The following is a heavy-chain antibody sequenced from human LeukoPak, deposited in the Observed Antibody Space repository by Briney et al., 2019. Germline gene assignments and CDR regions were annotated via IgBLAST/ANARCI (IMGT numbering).Heavy chain of an antibody. V-gene: IGHV3-9*01. CDR2: ISWNRGSI. Sequence: GRSLRLSCAASGFTFDDYAMHWVRQVPGRGLEWVSGISWNRGSIGYADSVKGRFTISRDNAKNSLYLQMNSLRVEDTAVYYCSRGGCNHGFDVWGQGTTVTVSS. D-gene: IGHD3-10*01. J-gene: IGHJ3*01. CDR1: GFTFDDYA. CDR3: SRGGCNHGFDV.